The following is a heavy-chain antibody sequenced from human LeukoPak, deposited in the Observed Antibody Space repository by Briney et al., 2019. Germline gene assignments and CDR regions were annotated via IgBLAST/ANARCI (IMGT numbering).Heavy chain of an antibody. V-gene: IGHV1-46*01. CDR1: GYTFTSYY. CDR2: INPSGGST. D-gene: IGHD2-2*02. J-gene: IGHJ2*01. CDR3: ARGYCSSTSCYTFVL. Sequence: ASVKVSCKASGYTFTSYYMHWVRQAPGQGLEWMGIINPSGGSTSYAQKFQGRVTMTRDMSTSTVYMELSSLRSEDTAVYYCARGYCSSTSCYTFVLWGRAPLVTVSP.